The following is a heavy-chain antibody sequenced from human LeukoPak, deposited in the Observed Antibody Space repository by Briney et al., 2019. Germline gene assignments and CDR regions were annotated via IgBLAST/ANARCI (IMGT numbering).Heavy chain of an antibody. CDR2: ISAYNGNT. CDR3: ATDLYCSGTSCYGY. D-gene: IGHD2-15*01. Sequence: ASVKVSCKASGYTFTSYGISWVRQAPGQGLEWMGWISAYNGNTNYAQKLQGRVTMTTDTSTSTAYMELRSLRSDDTAVYYCATDLYCSGTSCYGYWGQGTLVTVSS. J-gene: IGHJ4*02. CDR1: GYTFTSYG. V-gene: IGHV1-18*01.